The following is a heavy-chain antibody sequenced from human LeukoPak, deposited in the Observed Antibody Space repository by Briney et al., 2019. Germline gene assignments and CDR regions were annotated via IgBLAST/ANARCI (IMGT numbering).Heavy chain of an antibody. Sequence: GGSLRLSCAASGFTFSSYAMHWVRQAPGKGLEWVAVISYDGSNKYYADSVKGRFTISRDNSKNTLYLQMNSLRAEDTAVYYCARDSRAVAADFDYWGQGTLVTVSS. CDR2: ISYDGSNK. CDR1: GFTFSSYA. CDR3: ARDSRAVAADFDY. D-gene: IGHD6-19*01. V-gene: IGHV3-30*04. J-gene: IGHJ4*02.